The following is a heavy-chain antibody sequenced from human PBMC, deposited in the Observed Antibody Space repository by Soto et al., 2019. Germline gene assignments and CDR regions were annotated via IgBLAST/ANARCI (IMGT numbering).Heavy chain of an antibody. CDR3: ARSHSYSTSWYDY. CDR2: INPSGDST. Sequence: ASVKVSCKASGLTFTRYYMHWVRQAPGQGLEWMGIINPSGDSTTYAQKFQGRVTMSRDTSTSTVYMELSSLRSGDTAVYYCARSHSYSTSWYDYWGQGTLVTVSS. J-gene: IGHJ4*02. D-gene: IGHD6-13*01. CDR1: GLTFTRYY. V-gene: IGHV1-46*01.